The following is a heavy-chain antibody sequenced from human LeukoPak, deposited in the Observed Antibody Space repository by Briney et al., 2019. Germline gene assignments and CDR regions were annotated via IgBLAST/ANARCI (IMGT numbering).Heavy chain of an antibody. CDR2: IDPSDSYT. J-gene: IGHJ6*02. V-gene: IGHV5-10-1*01. D-gene: IGHD5-18*01. CDR3: ASPKVDTAMVRSDYYYYYGMDV. Sequence: GESLRISCKGSGYSFTSYWISWVRKMPGKGLKWMGRIDPSDSYTNYSPSFQGHVTISADKSISTAYLQWSSLKASDTAMYYCASPKVDTAMVRSDYYYYYGMDVWGQGTTVTVSS. CDR1: GYSFTSYW.